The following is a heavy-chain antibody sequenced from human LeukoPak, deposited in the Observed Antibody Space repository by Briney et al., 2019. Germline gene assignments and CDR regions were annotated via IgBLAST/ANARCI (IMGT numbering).Heavy chain of an antibody. Sequence: GGSLRLSCAASGFTVSSNYMSWVRQAPGKGLEWVSVIYSGGSTYYADSVKGRFTISRDNSKNTLYLQMNSLRAEDTAVYYCAKPLLRGYSYGWVSWGQGTLVTVSS. D-gene: IGHD5-18*01. CDR1: GFTVSSNY. CDR2: IYSGGST. J-gene: IGHJ5*02. CDR3: AKPLLRGYSYGWVS. V-gene: IGHV3-66*04.